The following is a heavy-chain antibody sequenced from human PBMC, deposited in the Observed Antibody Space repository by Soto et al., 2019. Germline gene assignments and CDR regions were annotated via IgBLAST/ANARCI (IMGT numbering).Heavy chain of an antibody. V-gene: IGHV1-3*01. CDR3: ARDTGDGTFDF. J-gene: IGHJ4*02. CDR1: GYTFSSYA. Sequence: ASAKLSCKASGYTFSSYAMHWVRQAPGQRLEWMGWINAGYGNTKSSQKFQDRVTISRDTSASTAYMELTSLRSEDTAVYYCARDTGDGTFDFWGQGTLVTVSS. D-gene: IGHD7-27*01. CDR2: INAGYGNT.